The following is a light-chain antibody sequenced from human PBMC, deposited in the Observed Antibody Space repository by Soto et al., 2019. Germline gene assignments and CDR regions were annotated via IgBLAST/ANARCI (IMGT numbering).Light chain of an antibody. CDR2: DAS. CDR1: RSVSSY. J-gene: IGKJ1*01. CDR3: QQYGGSPRT. V-gene: IGKV3-11*01. Sequence: EIVLTQSPATLSLSPGESATLSCRATRSVSSYLAWYQQKPGQAPRLLIYDASSRPTDIPARFSGSGSGTDFTLTISSLEPEDFAVYYCQQYGGSPRTFGQGTKVEVK.